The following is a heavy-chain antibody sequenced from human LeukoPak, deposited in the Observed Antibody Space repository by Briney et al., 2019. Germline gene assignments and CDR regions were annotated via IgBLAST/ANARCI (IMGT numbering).Heavy chain of an antibody. CDR2: ISSRGDPT. Sequence: PGGSLRLSCAASGFTFSDYYMTWIRQTPGKGLEWVSFISSRGDPTFYADSVKGRFTMSRDNAKNSLYLQMNSLRAEDTAVYYCARKRPNYVDSWGQGTLVTVSS. CDR3: ARKRPNYVDS. J-gene: IGHJ4*02. CDR1: GFTFSDYY. V-gene: IGHV3-11*04.